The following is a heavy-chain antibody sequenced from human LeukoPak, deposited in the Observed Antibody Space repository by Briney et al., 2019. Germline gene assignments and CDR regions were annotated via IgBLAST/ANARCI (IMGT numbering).Heavy chain of an antibody. D-gene: IGHD5-18*01. CDR2: IYYSGST. J-gene: IGHJ4*02. Sequence: SETLSLTCAVYGGSFSGYYWTWIRQPPGKGLEWIGYIYYSGSTYYNPSLKSRVTISIDTSKNQFSLKLSSVTAADTAMYYCARGHTSGYSYYFEYWGQGTLVTVSS. V-gene: IGHV4-30-4*01. CDR3: ARGHTSGYSYYFEY. CDR1: GGSFSGYY.